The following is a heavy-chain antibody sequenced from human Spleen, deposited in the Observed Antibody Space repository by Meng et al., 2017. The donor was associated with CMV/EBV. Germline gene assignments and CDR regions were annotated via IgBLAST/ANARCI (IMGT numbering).Heavy chain of an antibody. Sequence: ASVKVSCKASGYTFTTYGISWVRQAPGKGLEWMGWISAYNGNTNFAQKFQGGVTMTTDTSTSTAYMELRSLRSDDTAVYYCARVDGMVRGVIYYYYGMDVWGQGTTVTVSS. CDR2: ISAYNGNT. J-gene: IGHJ6*02. CDR3: ARVDGMVRGVIYYYYGMDV. V-gene: IGHV1-18*01. D-gene: IGHD3-10*01. CDR1: GYTFTTYG.